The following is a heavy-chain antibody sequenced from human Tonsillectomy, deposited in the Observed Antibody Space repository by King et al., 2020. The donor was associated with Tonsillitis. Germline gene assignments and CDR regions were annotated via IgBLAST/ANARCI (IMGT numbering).Heavy chain of an antibody. V-gene: IGHV1-24*01. CDR2: FDPEDGET. CDR1: GYTLTELS. D-gene: IGHD3/OR15-3a*01. CDR3: ATENGVLGFRSGCLDV. J-gene: IGHJ6*04. Sequence: QLVQSGAEVKKPGASVKVSCKVSGYTLTELSMHWVRQAPGKGLEWMGGFDPEDGETIYAQKFQGRVTMTEDTSTDTAYMELSSLRSDDKAVYYCATENGVLGFRSGCLDVWGKGTTVTVPS.